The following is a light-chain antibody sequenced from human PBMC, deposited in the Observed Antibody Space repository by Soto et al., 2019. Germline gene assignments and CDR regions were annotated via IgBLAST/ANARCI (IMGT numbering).Light chain of an antibody. J-gene: IGKJ1*01. Sequence: DIVMTQSPATLSVSPGERATLSCRASQSVSSKLAWYQQKAGQAPRLVIYGASTRATGIPDRFSASGSGTDFTLTISRLEPEDFAVYYCQQYSKAPLTFGQGTKVDI. V-gene: IGKV3D-15*02. CDR3: QQYSKAPLT. CDR1: QSVSSK. CDR2: GAS.